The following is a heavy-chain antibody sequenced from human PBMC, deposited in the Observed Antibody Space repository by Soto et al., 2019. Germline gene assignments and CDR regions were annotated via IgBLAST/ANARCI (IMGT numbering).Heavy chain of an antibody. J-gene: IGHJ4*02. CDR2: ISSSSSYI. CDR3: ARVGGGITFGGVIVFDY. Sequence: EVQLVESGGGLVKPGGSLRLSCAASGFTFSSCSMNWVRQAPGKGLEWVSSISSSSSYIYYADSVKGRFTISRDNAKNSLSLQLDSLTAEDTAGYYCARVGGGITFGGVIVFDYWGQGTLVTVSS. CDR1: GFTFSSCS. D-gene: IGHD3-16*02. V-gene: IGHV3-21*01.